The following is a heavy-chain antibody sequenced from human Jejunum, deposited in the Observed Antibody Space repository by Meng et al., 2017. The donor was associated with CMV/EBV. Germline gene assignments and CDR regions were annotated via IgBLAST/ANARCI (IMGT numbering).Heavy chain of an antibody. Sequence: QVQLQESGPGLVKPSETLPLICTVSGGSINNYYWNWIRQSAGKGLEWIGGIYTSGSTNYNPSLQSRVTMSVDTSKNQFSLKLTSVTAADTAVYYCARGYSSDWYDYWGQGALVTVSS. CDR2: IYTSGST. J-gene: IGHJ4*02. D-gene: IGHD6-19*01. V-gene: IGHV4-4*07. CDR1: GGSINNYY. CDR3: ARGYSSDWYDY.